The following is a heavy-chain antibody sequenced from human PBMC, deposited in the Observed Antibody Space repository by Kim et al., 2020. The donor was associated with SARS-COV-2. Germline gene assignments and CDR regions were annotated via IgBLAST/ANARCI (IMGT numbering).Heavy chain of an antibody. Sequence: SETLSLTCTVSGGSISSGGYYWSWIRQHPGKGLEWIGYIYYSGSTYYNPSLKSRVTISVNTSKNQFPLKLSSVTAADTAVFYCARFTDPTLTWGGICAGPWGGNWFDPWGQGTLVTVSS. J-gene: IGHJ5*02. CDR3: ARFTDPTLTWGGICAGPWGGNWFDP. CDR1: GGSISSGGYY. CDR2: IYYSGST. V-gene: IGHV4-31*03. D-gene: IGHD3-16*01.